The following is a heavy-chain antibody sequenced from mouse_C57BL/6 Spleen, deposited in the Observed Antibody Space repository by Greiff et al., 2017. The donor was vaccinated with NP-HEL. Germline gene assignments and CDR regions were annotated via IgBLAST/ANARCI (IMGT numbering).Heavy chain of an antibody. CDR1: GYAFTNYL. J-gene: IGHJ2*01. D-gene: IGHD2-5*01. CDR3: ARRGIYSNHDGY. CDR2: INPGSGGT. V-gene: IGHV1-54*01. Sequence: QVQLQQSGAELVRPGTSVKVSCKASGYAFTNYLIEWVKQRPGQGLEWIGVINPGSGGTNYNEKFKGKATLTADKSSSTAYMQLSSLTSEDSAVYFCARRGIYSNHDGYWGQGTTLSVAS.